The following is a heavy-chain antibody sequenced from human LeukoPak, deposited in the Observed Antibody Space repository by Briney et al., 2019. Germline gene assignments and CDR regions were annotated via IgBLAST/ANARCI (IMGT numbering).Heavy chain of an antibody. J-gene: IGHJ4*02. Sequence: GGSLRLSCAASGFTFSSYAMHWVRQAPGKGLEYVSAISSNGGSTYYANSVKGRFTISRDNSKNTLYLQMGSLRAEDMAVYYCASRGGSSGHGAYWGQGTLVTVSS. CDR3: ASRGGSSGHGAY. CDR1: GFTFSSYA. D-gene: IGHD6-19*01. CDR2: ISSNGGST. V-gene: IGHV3-64*01.